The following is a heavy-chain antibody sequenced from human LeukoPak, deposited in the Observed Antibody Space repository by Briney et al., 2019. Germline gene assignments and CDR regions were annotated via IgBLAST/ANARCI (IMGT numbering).Heavy chain of an antibody. CDR3: ARSKNYLDY. J-gene: IGHJ4*02. CDR1: GGSISSSNSY. Sequence: SETLSLTCTVSGGSISSSNSYWGWIRQPPGRGLEWIGNIYYSGSTYYNPSLKSRVTISVDTSKNQFSLKLSSVTAADTAVYYCARSKNYLDYWGQGTLVTVSS. V-gene: IGHV4-39*07. CDR2: IYYSGST.